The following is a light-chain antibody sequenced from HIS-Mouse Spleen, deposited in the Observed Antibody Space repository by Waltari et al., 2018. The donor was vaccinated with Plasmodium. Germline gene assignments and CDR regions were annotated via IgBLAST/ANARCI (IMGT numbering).Light chain of an antibody. J-gene: IGLJ3*02. CDR3: CSYAGSYTWV. CDR1: SSAVGVYNY. Sequence: SALTQPRSVSGSPGQSVTISCTGTSSAVGVYNYVSWYQQHPGNAPKLMIYDVSKRPSGVPDRFSGSKSGNTASLTISGLQAEDEADYYCCSYAGSYTWVFGGGTKLTVL. V-gene: IGLV2-11*01. CDR2: DVS.